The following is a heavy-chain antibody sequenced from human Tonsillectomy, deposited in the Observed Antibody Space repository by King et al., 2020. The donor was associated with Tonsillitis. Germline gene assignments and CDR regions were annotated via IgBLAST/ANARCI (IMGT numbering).Heavy chain of an antibody. V-gene: IGHV1-46*01. CDR1: GYTFTSYY. CDR3: AGGGDGYSYYYYYGMDV. D-gene: IGHD5-24*01. Sequence: VQLVESGAEVKKPGASVKVSCKASGYTFTSYYMHWVRQAPGQGLEWMGIINPSGGSTSYAQKFQGRVTMTRDTSTSTVYMELSSLRSEDTAVYYCAGGGDGYSYYYYYGMDVWGQGTTVTVSS. J-gene: IGHJ6*02. CDR2: INPSGGST.